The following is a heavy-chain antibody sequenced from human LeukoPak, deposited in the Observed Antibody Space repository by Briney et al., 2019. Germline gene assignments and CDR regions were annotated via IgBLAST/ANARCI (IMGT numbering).Heavy chain of an antibody. CDR1: GGSISSSNW. Sequence: SETLSLTCAVSGGSISSSNWWSWVRQPPGKGLEWIGEIYHSGSTNYNPSLKSRITISVDKSKNQFSLKLSSVTAADTAVYYCARLTVTRGDYYYYYMDVWGKGTTVTISS. D-gene: IGHD4-17*01. J-gene: IGHJ6*03. V-gene: IGHV4-4*02. CDR3: ARLTVTRGDYYYYYMDV. CDR2: IYHSGST.